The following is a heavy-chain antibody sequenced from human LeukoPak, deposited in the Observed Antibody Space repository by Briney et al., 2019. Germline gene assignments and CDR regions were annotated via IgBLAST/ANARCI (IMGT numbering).Heavy chain of an antibody. CDR2: ISYAGSNK. D-gene: IGHD3-3*01. CDR3: ATAARTHTIFGVVTPRWFDP. CDR1: GFTFNSYA. Sequence: PGGSLRLSCAASGFTFNSYAMHWVRQAPGKGLEWVAVISYAGSNKYYADSVKGRFTISRDNSKNTLYLQMNSLRAEDTAVYYCATAARTHTIFGVVTPRWFDPWGQGTLVTVSS. V-gene: IGHV3-30-3*01. J-gene: IGHJ5*02.